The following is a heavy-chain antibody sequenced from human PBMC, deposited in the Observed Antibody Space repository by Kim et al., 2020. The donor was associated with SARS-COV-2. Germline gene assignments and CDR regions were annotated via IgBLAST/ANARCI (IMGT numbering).Heavy chain of an antibody. CDR1: GFTFSNAW. V-gene: IGHV3-15*01. Sequence: GGSLRLSCAASGFTFSNAWMSWVRQAPGKGLEWVGRIKSKTDGGTTDYAAPVKGRFTISRDDSKNTLYLQMNSLKTEDTAVYYCTTEMGETPKDYYDSSGYYTPRQPFDYWGQGTLVTVSS. J-gene: IGHJ4*02. CDR2: IKSKTDGGTT. D-gene: IGHD3-22*01. CDR3: TTEMGETPKDYYDSSGYYTPRQPFDY.